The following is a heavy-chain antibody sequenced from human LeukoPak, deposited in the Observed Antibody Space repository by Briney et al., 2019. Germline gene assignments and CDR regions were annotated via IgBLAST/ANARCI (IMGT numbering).Heavy chain of an antibody. CDR1: GFTFSDYW. V-gene: IGHV3-74*01. Sequence: QPGGSQRLSCTASGFTFSDYWMHWVRQSPGKGLVWVSRINSDGSRTNYADRVKGRFHISRDNAKDSLDLQLNSLRGEDTAVYYCARMYCGGGKCYLSYFDYWGQGTVVTVSS. CDR2: INSDGSRT. D-gene: IGHD2-21*01. J-gene: IGHJ4*02. CDR3: ARMYCGGGKCYLSYFDY.